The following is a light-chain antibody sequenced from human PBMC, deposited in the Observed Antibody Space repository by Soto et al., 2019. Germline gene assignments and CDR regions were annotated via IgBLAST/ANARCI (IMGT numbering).Light chain of an antibody. CDR2: LAS. CDR3: QQFDDLPRT. CDR1: QDIRNY. V-gene: IGKV1-33*01. Sequence: IPMTQSPSSLSASVRDRVTITCQASQDIRNYLNWYQQKPGKAPKVLISLASTLETGVPSRFSGGGSGTDFTFTISSLQPEDIATYYCQQFDDLPRTFGGGTKVDIK. J-gene: IGKJ4*01.